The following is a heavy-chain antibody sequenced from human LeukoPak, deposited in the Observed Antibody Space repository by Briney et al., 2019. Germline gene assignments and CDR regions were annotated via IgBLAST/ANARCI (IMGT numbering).Heavy chain of an antibody. Sequence: GGTLRLSCAASGFTFSNFAMSWVRQAPGKGLEWVSSISDIGGITYYADSVKGRFTISRDNAKNSLYLQMNSLRAEDTAVYYCAELGITMIGGAWGKGTTVTISS. J-gene: IGHJ6*04. CDR3: AELGITMIGGA. CDR2: ISDIGGIT. D-gene: IGHD3-10*02. CDR1: GFTFSNFA. V-gene: IGHV3-23*01.